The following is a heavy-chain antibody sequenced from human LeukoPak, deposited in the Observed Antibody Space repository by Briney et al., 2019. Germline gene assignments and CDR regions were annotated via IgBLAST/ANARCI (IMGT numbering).Heavy chain of an antibody. CDR1: GFTFRNYW. V-gene: IGHV3-7*01. CDR2: RKEDGSEK. D-gene: IGHD3-9*01. Sequence: GGSLRLSCAASGFTFRNYWMRWVRQAPGKGLEWVANRKEDGSEKYYVDSVKGRFTISRDNAKNSLYLQMNSLRAEDTAVYNCASQYYDILTGYRYFQHWGQGTLVTVSS. J-gene: IGHJ1*01. CDR3: ASQYYDILTGYRYFQH.